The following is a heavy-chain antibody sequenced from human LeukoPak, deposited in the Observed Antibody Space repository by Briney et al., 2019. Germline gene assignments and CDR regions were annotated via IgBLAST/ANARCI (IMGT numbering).Heavy chain of an antibody. J-gene: IGHJ6*03. CDR2: IYYSGST. CDR3: ARRKYYYYMDV. Sequence: SETLSLTCTVSGGSISSYYWSWIRQPPGKGLEWIGYIYYSGSTNYNPSLKSRVTISVDTSKNQFSLKLSSVTAVDTAVYYCARRKYYYYMDVWGKGTTVTVSS. V-gene: IGHV4-59*01. CDR1: GGSISSYY.